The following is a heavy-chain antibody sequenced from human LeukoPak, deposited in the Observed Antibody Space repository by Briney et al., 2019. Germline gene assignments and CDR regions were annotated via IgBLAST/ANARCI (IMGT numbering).Heavy chain of an antibody. Sequence: SETLSLTCAVYGGSFSGYYWSWIRQPPGKGLEWIGEINHSGSTNYNPSLKSRVTISVDTSKNQFSLKLSSVTAADTAVYYCARARKWEPANEYYFDYWGQGTLVTVSS. CDR3: ARARKWEPANEYYFDY. CDR1: GGSFSGYY. V-gene: IGHV4-34*01. J-gene: IGHJ4*02. D-gene: IGHD1-26*01. CDR2: INHSGST.